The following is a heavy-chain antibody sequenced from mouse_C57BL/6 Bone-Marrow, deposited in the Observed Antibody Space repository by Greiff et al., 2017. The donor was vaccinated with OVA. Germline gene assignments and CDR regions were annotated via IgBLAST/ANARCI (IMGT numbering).Heavy chain of an antibody. J-gene: IGHJ4*01. CDR3: AKTFSNLYAMDY. CDR2: IWRGGST. Sequence: QVQLQQSGPGLVQPSQSLSITCTVSGFSLTSYGVHWVRQSPGKGLEWLGVIWRGGSTAYNAAFMSRLSITKDNSKSQVFFKMNSLQADDTAIYYCAKTFSNLYAMDYWGQGTSVTVSS. V-gene: IGHV2-5*01. CDR1: GFSLTSYG.